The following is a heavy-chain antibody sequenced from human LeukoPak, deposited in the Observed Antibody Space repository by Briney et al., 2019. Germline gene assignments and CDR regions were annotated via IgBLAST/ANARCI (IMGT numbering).Heavy chain of an antibody. CDR3: ARDTRAAAAGTAYYYGMDV. CDR2: IYYSGST. D-gene: IGHD6-13*01. V-gene: IGHV4-59*12. J-gene: IGHJ6*02. Sequence: SETLSLTCTVSGGSISSYYWSWIRQPPGKGLEWIGYIYYSGSTNYNPSLKSRVTISVDKSKNQFSLKLSSVTAADTAVYYCARDTRAAAAGTAYYYGMDVWGQGTTVTVSS. CDR1: GGSISSYY.